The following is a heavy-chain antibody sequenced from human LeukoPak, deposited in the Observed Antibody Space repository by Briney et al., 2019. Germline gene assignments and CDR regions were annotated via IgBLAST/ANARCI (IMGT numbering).Heavy chain of an antibody. CDR3: ARDEVVVPAAILAVFGWSPSEAPDY. Sequence: PGASLRPSCAASGFTFSSYGMHWVRQAPGKGLEWVAVISYDGSNKYYADSVKGRFTISRDNSKNTLYLQMNSLRAEDTAVYYCARDEVVVPAAILAVFGWSPSEAPDYWGQGTLVTVSS. J-gene: IGHJ4*02. D-gene: IGHD2-2*01. CDR2: ISYDGSNK. V-gene: IGHV3-30*03. CDR1: GFTFSSYG.